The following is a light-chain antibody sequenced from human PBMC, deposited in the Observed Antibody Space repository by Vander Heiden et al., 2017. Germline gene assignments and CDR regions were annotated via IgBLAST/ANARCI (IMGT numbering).Light chain of an antibody. CDR2: DAS. V-gene: IGKV3-11*01. Sequence: DIVLSPSPATLSLSPGERATLSCRASQSVSSNLVWYQQKPGQAPRLLIYDASSRATGIPARFSGSGSGTDFTLTISSLEPEDFAVYYCQHRSNWPPIAFGPGTKVDVK. J-gene: IGKJ3*01. CDR3: QHRSNWPPIA. CDR1: QSVSSN.